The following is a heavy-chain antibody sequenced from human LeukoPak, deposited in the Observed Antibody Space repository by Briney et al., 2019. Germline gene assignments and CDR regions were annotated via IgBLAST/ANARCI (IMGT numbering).Heavy chain of an antibody. J-gene: IGHJ4*02. CDR2: ISYDGSNK. CDR1: GFTFSSYA. D-gene: IGHD3-22*01. V-gene: IGHV3-30-3*01. Sequence: GRSLRLSCAASGFTFSSYAMHWVRQAPGNGMEWVAVISYDGSNKYYADSVKGRCTISRDNSKNTLYLQMNSLRAEDTAVYYCARVPGYDRSGYFDYWGQGTLVTVSS. CDR3: ARVPGYDRSGYFDY.